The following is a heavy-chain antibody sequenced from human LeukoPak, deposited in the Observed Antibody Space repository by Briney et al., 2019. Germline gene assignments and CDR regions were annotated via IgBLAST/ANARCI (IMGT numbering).Heavy chain of an antibody. V-gene: IGHV3-9*01. CDR3: AKDLPLYSSSSGLDY. CDR1: GFTFDDYA. J-gene: IGHJ4*02. CDR2: ISWNSGSI. D-gene: IGHD6-6*01. Sequence: PGRSLRLSCAASGFTFDDYAMHWVRQAPGKGLEWVSGISWNSGSIGYADSVKGRFTISRDNAKNSLYLHMNSLRAEDTALYYCAKDLPLYSSSSGLDYWGQGTLVTVSS.